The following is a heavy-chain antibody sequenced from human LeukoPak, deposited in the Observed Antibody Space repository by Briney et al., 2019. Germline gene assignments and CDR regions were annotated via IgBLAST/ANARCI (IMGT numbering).Heavy chain of an antibody. D-gene: IGHD4-23*01. CDR3: AKPPRWSDPNWFDP. Sequence: GGSLRLSCAASGFTFSNYAMSWVRQAPGKGLEGVSAISGSGGSTDYADSVKGRFTISRDNSKNTLYLQMNSLRAEDTAVYYCAKPPRWSDPNWFDPWGQGTLVTVSS. CDR2: ISGSGGST. CDR1: GFTFSNYA. J-gene: IGHJ5*02. V-gene: IGHV3-23*01.